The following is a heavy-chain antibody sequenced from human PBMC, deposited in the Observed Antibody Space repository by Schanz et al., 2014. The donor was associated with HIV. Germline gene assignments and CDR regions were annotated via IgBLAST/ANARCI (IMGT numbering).Heavy chain of an antibody. CDR2: ISYDGTKK. Sequence: QVHLVESGGGVVQPGRSLRLSCAVSGFTFSSYGMHWVRQAPGKGLEWLAVISYDGTKKHYADSVKGRFTISRDNSKNTLYLQMNSLRAEDTAVYYCARDRMVYAQAPLYYFDYWGQGTLVTVSS. D-gene: IGHD2-8*01. CDR3: ARDRMVYAQAPLYYFDY. CDR1: GFTFSSYG. J-gene: IGHJ4*02. V-gene: IGHV3-33*05.